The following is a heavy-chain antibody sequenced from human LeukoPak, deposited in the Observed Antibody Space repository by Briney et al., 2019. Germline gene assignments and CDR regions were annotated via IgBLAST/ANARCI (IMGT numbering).Heavy chain of an antibody. V-gene: IGHV3-7*01. CDR1: GFTFSSYW. D-gene: IGHD3-3*01. CDR2: IKQDGSEK. J-gene: IGHJ6*02. Sequence: GGSLRLSCAASGFTFSSYWMSWVRQAPGKGLEWVANIKQDGSEKYYVDSVKGRFTISRDNAKNSLYLQMNSLRAEDTAVYYCARGTLFGVVNADGMDVWGQGTTVTVSS. CDR3: ARGTLFGVVNADGMDV.